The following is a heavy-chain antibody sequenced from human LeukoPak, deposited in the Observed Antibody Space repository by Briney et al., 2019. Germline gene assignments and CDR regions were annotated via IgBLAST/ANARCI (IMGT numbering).Heavy chain of an antibody. CDR1: GFTFSNAW. V-gene: IGHV3-15*01. D-gene: IGHD3-22*01. J-gene: IGHJ4*02. Sequence: GGSLRLSCAASGFTFSNAWMSWVRQAPGKGLEWVGRIKSKTDGGTTDYAAPVKGRFTISRDDSKNTLYLQMNSLKTEDTAVYYCTTGHYYDSSGYYYGGYWGQGTLATVSS. CDR3: TTGHYYDSSGYYYGGY. CDR2: IKSKTDGGTT.